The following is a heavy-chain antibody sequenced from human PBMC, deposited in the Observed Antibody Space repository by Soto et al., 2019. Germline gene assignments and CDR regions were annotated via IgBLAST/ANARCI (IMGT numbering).Heavy chain of an antibody. Sequence: QVQLVESRGGVVQPGRSLRLSCAASGFTFSSYGMHWVRQAPGKGLEWVAVISYDGSNKYYADSVKGRFTISRDNSKNTLYLQMNSLRAEDTAVYYCATSNGGTYYYYYGMDVWGQGTTVTVSS. D-gene: IGHD1-26*01. CDR3: ATSNGGTYYYYYGMDV. CDR2: ISYDGSNK. J-gene: IGHJ6*02. CDR1: GFTFSSYG. V-gene: IGHV3-30*03.